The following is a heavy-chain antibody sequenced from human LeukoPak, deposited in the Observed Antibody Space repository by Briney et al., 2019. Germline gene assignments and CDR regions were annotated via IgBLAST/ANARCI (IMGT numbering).Heavy chain of an antibody. Sequence: SETLSLTCAVYGGSFSGYYWSWIRQPPGKGLEWIGEINHSGSTNYNPSLESRVTISVDTSKNQFSLKLSSVTAADTAVYYCARGRSSGYYYDSSGYYPPSHYYMDVWGKGTTVTVSS. CDR3: ARGRSSGYYYDSSGYYPPSHYYMDV. D-gene: IGHD3-22*01. J-gene: IGHJ6*03. V-gene: IGHV4-34*01. CDR2: INHSGST. CDR1: GGSFSGYY.